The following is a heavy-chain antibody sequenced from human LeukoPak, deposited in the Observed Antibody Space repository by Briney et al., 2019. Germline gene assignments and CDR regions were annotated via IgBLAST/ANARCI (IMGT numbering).Heavy chain of an antibody. V-gene: IGHV3-21*01. J-gene: IGHJ4*02. Sequence: PGGSLRLSCAASGFTFSSYSMNWVRQAPGKGLEWVSSISSSSSYIYYADSVKGRFTISRDNAKNSLYLQMNSLRAEDTAVYYCARATAPSAAFDYWGQGTLVTVSS. CDR2: ISSSSSYI. CDR1: GFTFSSYS. CDR3: ARATAPSAAFDY. D-gene: IGHD6-13*01.